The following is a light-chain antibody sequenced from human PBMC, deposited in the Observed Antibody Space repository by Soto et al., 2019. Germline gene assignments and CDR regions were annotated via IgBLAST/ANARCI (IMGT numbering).Light chain of an antibody. J-gene: IGKJ3*01. Sequence: ETVLTQSPATLSLSPVERATLSCRASQSVSIYLAWYQQKPGQAPRLLIYDASKRAPGVPARFSGSGSGTDFSLTISSLEPEDFGVYYCQQRSNWVFGPGTKVDIK. CDR2: DAS. CDR3: QQRSNWV. CDR1: QSVSIY. V-gene: IGKV3-11*01.